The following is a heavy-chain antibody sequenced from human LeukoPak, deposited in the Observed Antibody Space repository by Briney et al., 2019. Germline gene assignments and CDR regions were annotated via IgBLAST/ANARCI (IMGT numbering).Heavy chain of an antibody. D-gene: IGHD3-16*02. Sequence: SQTLSLTCTVSGGSLSSGGYYWSWIRQHPGKGLEGIGYIYYSGTTYYNPSLKSRVTISVHTSKNQFSLKLSSVTAADTAVYYCARGSAYDHVWGTYRYSGACFKYWGQGTLVTVSS. V-gene: IGHV4-31*03. J-gene: IGHJ4*02. CDR1: GGSLSSGGYY. CDR3: ARGSAYDHVWGTYRYSGACFKY. CDR2: IYYSGTT.